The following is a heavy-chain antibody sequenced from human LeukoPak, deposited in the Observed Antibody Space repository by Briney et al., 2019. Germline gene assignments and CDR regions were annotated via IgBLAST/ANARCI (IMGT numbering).Heavy chain of an antibody. CDR3: ARQGGDYYYYYGMDV. CDR1: GYSFTSYW. CDR2: IYPGDSDT. D-gene: IGHD4-17*01. Sequence: GESLKISCKGSGYSFTSYWIGWVRQMPGKGLEWMGIIYPGDSDTRYSPSFQGQVTISADKSISTAYLQWSSLKASDTAMYYCARQGGDYYYYYGMDVWGKGTTVTVSS. V-gene: IGHV5-51*01. J-gene: IGHJ6*04.